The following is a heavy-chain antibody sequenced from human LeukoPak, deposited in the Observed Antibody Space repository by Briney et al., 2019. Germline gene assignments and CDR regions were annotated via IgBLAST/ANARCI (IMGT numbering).Heavy chain of an antibody. CDR1: GFTFSSYG. V-gene: IGHV3-30*18. CDR3: AKSRLASFDY. J-gene: IGHJ4*02. D-gene: IGHD6-19*01. Sequence: PGRSLRLSCAASGFTFSSYGMHWVRQAPGKGLEWVAVISYDGSNKYYADSVKGRFTISRDNSKNTLYLQMNSLRAEDTAVYYCAKSRLASFDYWGQGTLVTVSS. CDR2: ISYDGSNK.